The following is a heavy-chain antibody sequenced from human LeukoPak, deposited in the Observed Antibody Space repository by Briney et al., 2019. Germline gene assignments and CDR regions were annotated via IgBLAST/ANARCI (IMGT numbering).Heavy chain of an antibody. J-gene: IGHJ6*02. CDR2: ISSTGSTI. D-gene: IGHD1-26*01. CDR1: GFTFSSYS. CDR3: ARPGPATTNSYGMDV. V-gene: IGHV3-21*01. Sequence: GGSLRLSCAASGFTFSSYSMTWVRQAPGKGLEWVSAISSTGSTIFYADSLKGRFTISRDNAKNSLYLQMTSLRAEDTAVYYCARPGPATTNSYGMDVWGQGTTVTVFS.